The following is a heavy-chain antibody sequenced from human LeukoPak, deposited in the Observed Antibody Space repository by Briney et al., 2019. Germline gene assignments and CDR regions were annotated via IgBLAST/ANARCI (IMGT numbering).Heavy chain of an antibody. CDR2: VSSSTGNP. Sequence: ASVKVSCKASGYSFTTLSICWVRPAPGQGLEWMGWVSSSTGNPTYAQGFTGRFVFSVDTSVTTAYLQINNLKAEDTAVYYCARDARMDYWGQGTLVTVSS. D-gene: IGHD2/OR15-2a*01. V-gene: IGHV7-4-1*02. CDR1: GYSFTTLS. J-gene: IGHJ4*02. CDR3: ARDARMDY.